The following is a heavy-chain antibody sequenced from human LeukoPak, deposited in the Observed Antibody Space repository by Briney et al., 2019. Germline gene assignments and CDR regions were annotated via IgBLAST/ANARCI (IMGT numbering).Heavy chain of an antibody. Sequence: PGGSLRLSCAASGFTFSSYAMSWVRQAPGKGLEWVSAISGSGGSTYYADSVKGRFTISRDNSKNTLYLQMNSLRAEDTAVYYCATAGYCSGGSCYRNAFDIWGQGTMVTVSS. CDR1: GFTFSSYA. CDR3: ATAGYCSGGSCYRNAFDI. J-gene: IGHJ3*02. CDR2: ISGSGGST. V-gene: IGHV3-23*01. D-gene: IGHD2-15*01.